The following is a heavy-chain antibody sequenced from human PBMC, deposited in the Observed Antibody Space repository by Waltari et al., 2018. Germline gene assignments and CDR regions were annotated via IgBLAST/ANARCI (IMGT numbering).Heavy chain of an antibody. Sequence: QVQLVESGGGVVQPGRSLRLSCAASGFTFSSYAMHWVRQAPGKGLEWVAVISYDGSNKYYADSVKGRFTISRDNSKNTLYLQMNSLRAEDTAVYYCAKEVYMDVWGKGTTVTVSS. CDR1: GFTFSSYA. CDR2: ISYDGSNK. CDR3: AKEVYMDV. J-gene: IGHJ6*03. V-gene: IGHV3-30-3*02.